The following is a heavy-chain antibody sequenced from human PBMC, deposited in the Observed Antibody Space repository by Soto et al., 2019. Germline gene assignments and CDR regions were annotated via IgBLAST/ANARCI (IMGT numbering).Heavy chain of an antibody. V-gene: IGHV3-23*01. CDR2: ISGSGGST. Sequence: PGGSLRLSCAASGFTLSSYAMSWVRQAPGKGLEWVSAISGSGGSTYYADSVKGRFTISRDNSKNTLYLQMNSLRAEDTAVYYCAKDREASSATRPFDYWGQGTLVTVSS. CDR1: GFTLSSYA. CDR3: AKDREASSATRPFDY. D-gene: IGHD6-6*01. J-gene: IGHJ4*02.